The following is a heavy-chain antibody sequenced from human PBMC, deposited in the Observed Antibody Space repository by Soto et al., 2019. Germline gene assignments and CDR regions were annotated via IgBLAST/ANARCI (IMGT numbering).Heavy chain of an antibody. V-gene: IGHV3-23*01. CDR3: AKDRGYDSRGSGFDL. D-gene: IGHD3-22*01. J-gene: IGHJ2*01. Sequence: GGSLRLSXAASGFTFSSYAMSWVRQAPGKGLEWVSAISGSGGSTYYADSVKGRFTISRDNSKNTLYLQMNSLRAEDTAVYYCAKDRGYDSRGSGFDLWGRGTLVTVSS. CDR1: GFTFSSYA. CDR2: ISGSGGST.